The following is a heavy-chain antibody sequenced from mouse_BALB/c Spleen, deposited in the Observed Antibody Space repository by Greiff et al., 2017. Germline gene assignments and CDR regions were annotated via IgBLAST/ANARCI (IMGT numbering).Heavy chain of an antibody. CDR1: GYTFTSYY. V-gene: IGHV1S56*01. CDR3: AREGDWGLYAMDY. J-gene: IGHJ4*01. Sequence: VQLQQSGPELVKPGASVRISCKASGYTFTSYYIHWVKQRPGQGLEWIGWIYPGNVNTKYNEKFKGKATLTADKSSSTAYMQLSSLTSEDSAVYFCAREGDWGLYAMDYWGQGTSVTVSS. D-gene: IGHD4-1*01. CDR2: IYPGNVNT.